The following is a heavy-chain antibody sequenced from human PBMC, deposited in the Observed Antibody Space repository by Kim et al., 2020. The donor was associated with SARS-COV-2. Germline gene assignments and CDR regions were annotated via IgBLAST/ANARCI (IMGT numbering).Heavy chain of an antibody. V-gene: IGHV3-33*01. Sequence: GGSLRLSCAASGFTFSSYGMHWVRQAPGKGLEWVAVIWYDGSNKYYADSVKGRFTISRDNSKNTLYLQMNSLRAEDTAVYYCARLRGDERHYYYGMDVWGQGTTVTVSS. CDR1: GFTFSSYG. CDR3: ARLRGDERHYYYGMDV. CDR2: IWYDGSNK. D-gene: IGHD4-17*01. J-gene: IGHJ6*02.